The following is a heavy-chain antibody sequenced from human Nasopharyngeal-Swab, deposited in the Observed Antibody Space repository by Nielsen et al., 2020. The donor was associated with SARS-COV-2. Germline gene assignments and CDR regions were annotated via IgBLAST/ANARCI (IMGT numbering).Heavy chain of an antibody. D-gene: IGHD3-10*01. CDR3: ARDAALLWFGELGGWFDP. Sequence: GESLKISCAASGFTFSSYAMHWARQAPGKGLEWVAVISYDGSNKYYADSVKGRFTISRDNSKNTLYLQMNSLRAEDTAVYYCARDAALLWFGELGGWFDPWGQGTLVTVSS. J-gene: IGHJ5*02. CDR1: GFTFSSYA. CDR2: ISYDGSNK. V-gene: IGHV3-30-3*01.